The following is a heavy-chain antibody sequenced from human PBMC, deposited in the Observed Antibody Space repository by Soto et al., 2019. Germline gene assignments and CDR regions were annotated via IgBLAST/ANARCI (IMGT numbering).Heavy chain of an antibody. CDR3: AEGAVYCDGVWLEQV. V-gene: IGHV3-23*03. Sequence: EVQLLESGGGLVQPGGSLRLSCAASGFTFSTYAMIWIRQVPGKGLEWVSVSYGTGGGIHYADSVKGRFTISRDNSADSVYLQLNNPRDEDTSMYYCAEGAVYCDGVWLEQVWG. CDR2: SYGTGGGI. J-gene: IGHJ6*01. D-gene: IGHD3-22*01. CDR1: GFTFSTYA.